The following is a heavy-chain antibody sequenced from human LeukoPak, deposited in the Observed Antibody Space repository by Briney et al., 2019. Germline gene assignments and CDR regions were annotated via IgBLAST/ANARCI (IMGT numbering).Heavy chain of an antibody. CDR1: GFTFDDYA. CDR2: ISWNSGSI. D-gene: IGHD6-13*01. CDR3: ARSRIAAVVPFYFDS. Sequence: GGSLRLSCTASGFTFDDYAMHWVRQAPGKGLEWVSGISWNSGSIDYADSVKGRFTISRDNAKNSLYLQMNSLRTEDTAIYYCARSRIAAVVPFYFDSWGQGALVTVSS. J-gene: IGHJ4*02. V-gene: IGHV3-9*01.